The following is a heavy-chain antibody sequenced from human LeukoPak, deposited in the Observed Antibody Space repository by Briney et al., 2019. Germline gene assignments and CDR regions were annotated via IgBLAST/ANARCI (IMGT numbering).Heavy chain of an antibody. D-gene: IGHD3-22*01. Sequence: GGSLRLSGAASGFTFSTYARSWVRKAQGKGLDWVSAFSGSGGSTHYADSVTGRFTISRDNSKNTLYLQMNSLRAEDTAVYYCAKDRYYDNTGDHYESEYWGQGTLVTVSS. CDR3: AKDRYYDNTGDHYESEY. CDR2: FSGSGGST. J-gene: IGHJ4*02. CDR1: GFTFSTYA. V-gene: IGHV3-23*01.